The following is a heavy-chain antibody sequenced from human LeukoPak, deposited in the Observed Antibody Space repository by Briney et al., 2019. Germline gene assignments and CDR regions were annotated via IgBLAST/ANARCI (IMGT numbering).Heavy chain of an antibody. D-gene: IGHD3-3*01. CDR1: GGSISSGGYY. CDR2: IYHSGST. CDR3: ARVLRDLRFLDRPPSPINYYYYYMDV. J-gene: IGHJ6*03. V-gene: IGHV4-30-2*01. Sequence: SQTLSLTCTVSGGSISSGGYYWSWIRQPPGKGLEWIGYIYHSGSTYYNPSLKSRVTISVDRSKNHFSLKLNSVTAADTAVYYCARVLRDLRFLDRPPSPINYYYYYMDVWGKGTTVTVSS.